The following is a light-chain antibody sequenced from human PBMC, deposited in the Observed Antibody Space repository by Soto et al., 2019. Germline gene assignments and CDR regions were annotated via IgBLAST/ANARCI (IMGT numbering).Light chain of an antibody. Sequence: QSALTQPASVCGSPGQSITISCTGTSGDVGGYYYVSWYQQLPGKAAKLMISEVSNRPSGGSNRFSGSKSGNTASLTISALQAEDETDYYCSSYTASGTIFGTGTKVTVL. J-gene: IGLJ1*01. CDR2: EVS. CDR1: SGDVGGYYY. CDR3: SSYTASGTI. V-gene: IGLV2-14*01.